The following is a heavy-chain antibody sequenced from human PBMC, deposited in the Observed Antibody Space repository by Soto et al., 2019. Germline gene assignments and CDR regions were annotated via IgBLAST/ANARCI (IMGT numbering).Heavy chain of an antibody. CDR1: GGTFSSYA. D-gene: IGHD3-3*01. Sequence: AVKVSCKASGGTFSSYAISWVRQAPGQGXEWMGGIIPIFGTANYAQKFQGRVTITADESTSTAYMELSSLRAEDTAVYYCPRGRYDLCSGYHTQYYFDYLGRVTLV. J-gene: IGHJ4*02. CDR2: IIPIFGTA. V-gene: IGHV1-69*13. CDR3: PRGRYDLCSGYHTQYYFDY.